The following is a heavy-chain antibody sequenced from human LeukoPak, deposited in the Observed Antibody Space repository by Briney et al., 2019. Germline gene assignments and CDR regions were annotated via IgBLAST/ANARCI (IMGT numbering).Heavy chain of an antibody. J-gene: IGHJ4*02. D-gene: IGHD3-10*01. V-gene: IGHV1-3*01. CDR2: INAGNGIT. CDR3: ARDPPPNYYGSGSYYSN. CDR1: GYTFTSYA. Sequence: ASVKVSCKASGYTFTSYAMHWVRQAPGQRLEWMGWINAGNGITKYSQKFQGRVTITRDTSASTAYMELSSLRSEDTAVYYCARDPPPNYYGSGSYYSNWGQGTLVTVSS.